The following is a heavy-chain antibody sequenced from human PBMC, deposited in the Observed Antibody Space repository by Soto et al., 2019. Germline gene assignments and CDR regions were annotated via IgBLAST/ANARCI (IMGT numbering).Heavy chain of an antibody. CDR3: AIVPSRATQDDY. CDR2: ISSSSSYI. V-gene: IGHV3-21*01. J-gene: IGHJ4*02. CDR1: GFTFSSYS. Sequence: EVQLVESGGGLVKPGGSLRLSCAASGFTFSSYSMNWVRQAPGKGLEWVSSISSSSSYIYYADSVKGRFTISRDNAKNSLYLQMNSLRAEDTAVYYCAIVPSRATQDDYWGQGTLVTVSS. D-gene: IGHD5-12*01.